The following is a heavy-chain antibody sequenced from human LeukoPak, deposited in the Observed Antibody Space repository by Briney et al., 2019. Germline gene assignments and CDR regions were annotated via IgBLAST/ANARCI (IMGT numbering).Heavy chain of an antibody. D-gene: IGHD5-12*01. CDR3: ATDRSGYDLCYYGLDF. V-gene: IGHV1-24*01. Sequence: GASVKVSCKVSGNPLSEVSLHWVRQAPGKGLEWMGGFDPEDEETIYAPMFQARVTLTADESTNTVFMRLTSLRSDDTAVYYCATDRSGYDLCYYGLDFWGRGTTVTVS. J-gene: IGHJ6*02. CDR1: GNPLSEVS. CDR2: FDPEDEET.